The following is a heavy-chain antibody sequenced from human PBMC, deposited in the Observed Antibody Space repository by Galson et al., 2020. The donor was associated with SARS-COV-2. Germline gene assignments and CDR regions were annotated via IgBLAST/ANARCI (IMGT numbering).Heavy chain of an antibody. V-gene: IGHV3-7*01. CDR3: SREGWQGGY. D-gene: IGHD6-19*01. CDR1: GFTFNDFL. J-gene: IGHJ4*02. CDR2: IKGDGSET. Sequence: GESLKISCEVSGFTFNDFLMSWFRQAPGKGLEWVANIKGDGSETNYADFVKGRFSISRDNAANSLYLQMNSLRVEDSAVYYCSREGWQGGYWGQGTRVTVSS.